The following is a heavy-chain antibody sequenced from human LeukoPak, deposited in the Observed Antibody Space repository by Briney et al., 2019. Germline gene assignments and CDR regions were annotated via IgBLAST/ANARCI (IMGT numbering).Heavy chain of an antibody. D-gene: IGHD3-10*01. CDR3: ARYSGSASHFDY. CDR1: GGSVNRGGYY. Sequence: SQTLSLTCTVSGGSVNRGGYYWSWIRQHPGKGLEWIGHIYYSGSTYYNPSLKGRLIMSLDTSDNQFSLKLTSVTAADTAVYYCARYSGSASHFDYWGQGTLVTVSS. CDR2: IYYSGST. V-gene: IGHV4-31*03. J-gene: IGHJ4*02.